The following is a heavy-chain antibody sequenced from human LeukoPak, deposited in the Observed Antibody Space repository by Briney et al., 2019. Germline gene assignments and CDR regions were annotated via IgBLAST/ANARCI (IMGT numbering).Heavy chain of an antibody. J-gene: IGHJ4*02. D-gene: IGHD3-10*01. CDR3: ARDWAGGPHDY. CDR2: ISCDGSNK. Sequence: GGSLRLSCAASGFTFSSYGMHWVRQAPGKGLEWVAVISCDGSNKYYADSVKGRFTISRDNSKNTLYLQMNSLRVEDTAVYFCARDWAGGPHDYWGQGTLVTVSS. V-gene: IGHV3-30*03. CDR1: GFTFSSYG.